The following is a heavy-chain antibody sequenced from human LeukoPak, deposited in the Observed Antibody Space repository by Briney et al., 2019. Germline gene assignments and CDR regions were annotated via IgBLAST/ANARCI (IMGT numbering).Heavy chain of an antibody. CDR1: GFTFSYHW. CDR3: AKDIYSSGWSLVGAFDY. J-gene: IGHJ4*02. CDR2: IKNDGTVK. Sequence: QSGGSLRLSCAASGFTFSYHWMTWVRQAPGKGLEWVANIKNDGTVKNYVDSVKGRFTISRDNAKNSLYLQMNSLRAEDTGVYYCAKDIYSSGWSLVGAFDYWGQGTLVTVSS. D-gene: IGHD6-19*01. V-gene: IGHV3-7*01.